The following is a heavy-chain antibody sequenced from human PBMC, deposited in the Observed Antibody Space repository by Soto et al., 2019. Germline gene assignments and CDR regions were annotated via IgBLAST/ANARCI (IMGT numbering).Heavy chain of an antibody. D-gene: IGHD3-22*01. V-gene: IGHV1-69*13. CDR2: IIPIFGTA. J-gene: IGHJ5*02. CDR1: GGTFSSYA. CDR3: ARAPMYYYDSSGYSWFDP. Sequence: SVKVSCKASGGTFSSYAISWVRQAPGQGLEWMGGIIPIFGTANYAQKFQGRVTITADESTSTAYMELSSLRSEDTAVYYCARAPMYYYDSSGYSWFDPWGQGTLVTVSS.